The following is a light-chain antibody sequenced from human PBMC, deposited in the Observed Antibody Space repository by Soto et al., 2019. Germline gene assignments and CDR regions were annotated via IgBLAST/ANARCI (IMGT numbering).Light chain of an antibody. CDR2: GAS. V-gene: IGKV3-15*01. CDR3: QQYNNLPIT. J-gene: IGKJ5*01. Sequence: EIVLTQSPATLSVSPGESITLSCRASQTILSNLAWYQQKPGQAPRLLIYGASTRATGLPARFSGSGSGTEFTLTISSLQSEDFAVYYCQQYNNLPITFGQGTRLEIK. CDR1: QTILSN.